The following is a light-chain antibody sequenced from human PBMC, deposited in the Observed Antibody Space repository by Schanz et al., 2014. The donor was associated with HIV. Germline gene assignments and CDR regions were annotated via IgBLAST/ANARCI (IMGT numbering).Light chain of an antibody. J-gene: IGLJ2*01. Sequence: QSVLKQPPSVSGAPGQGITISCTGTSSNIGAVYDVHWYQHLPGRAPKLLIYGNNNRRSGVPDRFSGSKSGISASLAITGLQAEDEADYYCLSYDNALSGSRIFGGGTKLTVL. V-gene: IGLV1-40*01. CDR2: GNN. CDR3: LSYDNALSGSRI. CDR1: SSNIGAVYD.